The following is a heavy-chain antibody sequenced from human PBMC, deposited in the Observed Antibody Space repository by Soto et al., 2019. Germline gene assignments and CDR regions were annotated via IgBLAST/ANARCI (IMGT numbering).Heavy chain of an antibody. CDR1: GGSISSGGYS. Sequence: SETLSLTCAVSGGSISSGGYSWSWIRQPPGKGLEWIGYIYYSGSTYYNPSLKSRVTISVDTSKNQFSLKLSSATAADTAVYYCARGFRDSSGYYYADTLDYWGQGTLVTVSS. CDR3: ARGFRDSSGYYYADTLDY. V-gene: IGHV4-30-2*05. D-gene: IGHD3-22*01. CDR2: IYYSGST. J-gene: IGHJ4*02.